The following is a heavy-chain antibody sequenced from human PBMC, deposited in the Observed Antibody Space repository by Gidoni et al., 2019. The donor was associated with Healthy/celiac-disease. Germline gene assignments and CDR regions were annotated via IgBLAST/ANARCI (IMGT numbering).Heavy chain of an antibody. V-gene: IGHV1-69*01. D-gene: IGHD1-26*01. CDR3: ARGRSSPYYYYYYMDV. CDR1: GGTFSSYA. CDR2: IIPIFGTA. Sequence: QVQLVQSGAEVKKPGSSVKVSCKASGGTFSSYAITWVRPAPGQGLEWMGGIIPIFGTANYAQKFQGRVTITADECTSTAYMELSSLRSEDTAVYYCARGRSSPYYYYYYMDVWGKGTTVTVSS. J-gene: IGHJ6*03.